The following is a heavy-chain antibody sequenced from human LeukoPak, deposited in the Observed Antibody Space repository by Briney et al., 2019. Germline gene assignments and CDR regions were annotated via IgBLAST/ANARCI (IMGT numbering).Heavy chain of an antibody. Sequence: ASVKVSCKASGYTFTGYYMHWVRQAPGQGLEWMGRINPNSGGTNYAQKFQGRVTITRDTSISTAYMELSRLRSDDTAVYYCARDLRWLQLRGFDPWGQGTLVTVSS. CDR1: GYTFTGYY. CDR3: ARDLRWLQLRGFDP. CDR2: INPNSGGT. V-gene: IGHV1-2*06. J-gene: IGHJ5*02. D-gene: IGHD5-24*01.